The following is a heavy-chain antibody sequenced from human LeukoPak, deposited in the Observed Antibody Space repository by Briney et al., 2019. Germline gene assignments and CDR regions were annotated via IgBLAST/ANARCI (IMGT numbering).Heavy chain of an antibody. CDR3: AKGRGIQLWSDFDY. CDR1: GFNFNNYG. D-gene: IGHD5-18*01. V-gene: IGHV3-30*02. Sequence: PGGSLRLSCAASGFNFNNYGIHWVRQAPGRGLDWVAFIRYDGSSDYYRDSVRGRFTISRDNSKNTLYLQMNGLRPEDTAIYYCAKGRGIQLWSDFDYWGQGTLVSVSS. J-gene: IGHJ4*02. CDR2: IRYDGSSD.